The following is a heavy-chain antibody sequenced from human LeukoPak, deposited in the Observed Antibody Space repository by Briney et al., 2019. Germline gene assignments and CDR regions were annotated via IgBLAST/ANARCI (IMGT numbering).Heavy chain of an antibody. D-gene: IGHD2-15*01. Sequence: SETLSLTCAVSGGSFSGYYWSWIRQPPGKGLEWIGEINHSGSTNYNPSLKSRVTISVDTSKNQFSLKLSSVTAADTAVYYCARGPDGESDMFDPWGQGTLVTVSS. J-gene: IGHJ5*02. CDR2: INHSGST. CDR1: GGSFSGYY. V-gene: IGHV4-34*01. CDR3: ARGPDGESDMFDP.